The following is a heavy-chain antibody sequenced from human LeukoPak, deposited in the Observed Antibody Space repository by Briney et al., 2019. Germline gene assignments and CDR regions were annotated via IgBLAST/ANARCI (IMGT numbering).Heavy chain of an antibody. V-gene: IGHV5-51*01. J-gene: IGHJ5*02. CDR3: ARRLISGYDYMGAFDP. D-gene: IGHD5-12*01. Sequence: GESLKISCKGSGYSFTSYWIGWVRQMPGKGPEWMGIIYPGDSNTRYSPSFQGQVTISADKSIRTAYLQLSSLKASDTAMYYCARRLISGYDYMGAFDPWGQGTLVTVSS. CDR2: IYPGDSNT. CDR1: GYSFTSYW.